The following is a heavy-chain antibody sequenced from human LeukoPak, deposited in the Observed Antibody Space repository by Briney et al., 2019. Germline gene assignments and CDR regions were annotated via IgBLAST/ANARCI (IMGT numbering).Heavy chain of an antibody. CDR3: ATDSGYCSSTSCSPRGFDP. D-gene: IGHD2-2*01. V-gene: IGHV4-34*01. CDR1: GGSFSGYY. J-gene: IGHJ5*02. Sequence: SETLSLTCAVYGGSFSGYYWSWIRQPPGKGLEWIGEINHSGSTNYNPSLKSRVTISVDTSKNQFSLKLSSVTAADTAVYYCATDSGYCSSTSCSPRGFDPWGQGTLVTVSS. CDR2: INHSGST.